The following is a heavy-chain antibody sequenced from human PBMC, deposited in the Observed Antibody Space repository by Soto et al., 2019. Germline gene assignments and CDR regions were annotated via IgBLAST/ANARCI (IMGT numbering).Heavy chain of an antibody. Sequence: GGSLRLSCAASGFTFSSYGMHWVRQAPGKGLEWVAVIWYDGSNKYYAGSVKGRFTISRDNSKNTLYLQMNSLRAEDTAVYYCARDGHSSSFDYWGQGTLVTVSS. V-gene: IGHV3-33*01. CDR2: IWYDGSNK. CDR1: GFTFSSYG. CDR3: ARDGHSSSFDY. J-gene: IGHJ4*02. D-gene: IGHD6-6*01.